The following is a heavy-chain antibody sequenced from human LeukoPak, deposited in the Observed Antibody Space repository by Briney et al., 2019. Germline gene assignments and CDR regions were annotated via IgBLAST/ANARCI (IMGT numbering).Heavy chain of an antibody. D-gene: IGHD2/OR15-2a*01. CDR3: ASQYQTYYYYYMDV. CDR2: KKQDGSEK. CDR1: GFTFSSYW. V-gene: IGHV3-7*01. Sequence: PGGSLRLSCAASGFTFSSYWMSWVRQAPGKGLEWVANKKQDGSEKYYVDSVKGRSTISRDNAKNSLYLQMNSLRAEDTAVYYCASQYQTYYYYYMDVWGKGTTVTVSS. J-gene: IGHJ6*03.